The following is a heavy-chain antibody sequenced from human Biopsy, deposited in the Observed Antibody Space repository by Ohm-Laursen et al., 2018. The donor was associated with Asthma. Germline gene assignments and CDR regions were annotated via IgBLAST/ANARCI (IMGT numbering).Heavy chain of an antibody. Sequence: SETLSLTCTVYGGYLTGHYWNWIRQPPGKGLEWIGEIDQSGYTNYNPSLKSRVTISADTSKNQFHLNLSSVTAADTAVYFCARAAITGIRGWFDPWGQVTQVTVSS. CDR1: GGYLTGHY. V-gene: IGHV4-34*01. J-gene: IGHJ5*02. D-gene: IGHD1-20*01. CDR2: IDQSGYT. CDR3: ARAAITGIRGWFDP.